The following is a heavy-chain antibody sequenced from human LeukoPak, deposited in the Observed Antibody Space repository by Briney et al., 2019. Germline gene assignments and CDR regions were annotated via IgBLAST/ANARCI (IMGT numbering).Heavy chain of an antibody. J-gene: IGHJ4*02. CDR1: GGSISSYY. D-gene: IGHD2-15*01. CDR3: ARVPATRYYFDY. V-gene: IGHV4-59*01. Sequence: SETLSLTCTVSGGSISSYYWSWIRQPPGKGLEWIGYIYYSGSTNYNPSLKSRVTISVDTSKNPFSLKLSSVTAADTAVYYCARVPATRYYFDYWGQGTLVTVSS. CDR2: IYYSGST.